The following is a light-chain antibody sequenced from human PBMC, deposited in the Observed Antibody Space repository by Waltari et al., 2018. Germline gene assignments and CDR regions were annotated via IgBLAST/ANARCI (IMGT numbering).Light chain of an antibody. CDR2: DVT. Sequence: QSDLTQPAPVSGSPGQSITISRTVTSRNIGGYSYVSWYQQHPGKAPNLMIYDVTNRPSGVSTRFSGSKSGNTASLTISGLQAEDEGDYYCSSYSSSSTLVVFGGGTKLTVL. CDR3: SSYSSSSTLVV. J-gene: IGLJ3*02. CDR1: SRNIGGYSY. V-gene: IGLV2-14*03.